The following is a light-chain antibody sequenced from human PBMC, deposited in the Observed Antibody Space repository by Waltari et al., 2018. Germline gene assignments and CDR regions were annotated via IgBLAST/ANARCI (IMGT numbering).Light chain of an antibody. V-gene: IGKV1-39*01. J-gene: IGKJ2*01. CDR3: QQSYSTPYT. CDR2: AAS. Sequence: DIQMPQSRSSLSASVGDRVTITRRASQSISRYFNWYKLKPGKAPKLLIYAASSFQSGVPSRFSGSGSVTDFTLTISSLQPEDFATYYCQQSYSTPYTFGQGTKLEIK. CDR1: QSISRY.